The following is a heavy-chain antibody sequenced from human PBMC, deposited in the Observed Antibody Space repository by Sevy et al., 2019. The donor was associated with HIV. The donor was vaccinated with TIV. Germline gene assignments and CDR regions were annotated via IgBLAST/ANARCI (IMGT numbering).Heavy chain of an antibody. J-gene: IGHJ3*02. Sequence: GESLRLSCAASGFTFSSYEMNWVRQAPGKGLEWVSYISTSGSIKYYADSVKGRFTISRDNAKKSLYLQMNSLRAEDTAVYYCARVTVVYTPRGSMIASGAFDIWGQGTMVTVSS. CDR2: ISTSGSIK. D-gene: IGHD3-16*01. CDR1: GFTFSSYE. CDR3: ARVTVVYTPRGSMIASGAFDI. V-gene: IGHV3-48*03.